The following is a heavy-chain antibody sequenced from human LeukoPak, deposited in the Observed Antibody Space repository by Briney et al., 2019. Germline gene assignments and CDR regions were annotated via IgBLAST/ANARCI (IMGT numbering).Heavy chain of an antibody. J-gene: IGHJ4*02. CDR1: GFTFSSYG. Sequence: GGSLRLSCAASGFTFSSYGMHWVRQAPGKGLEWVAFIRYDGSNKYYADSVKGRFTISRDNSKNTLYLQMNSLRAEDTAVYYCAKDWDYYDSSGYYYWGQGTLVTVSS. CDR3: AKDWDYYDSSGYYY. V-gene: IGHV3-30*02. CDR2: IRYDGSNK. D-gene: IGHD3-22*01.